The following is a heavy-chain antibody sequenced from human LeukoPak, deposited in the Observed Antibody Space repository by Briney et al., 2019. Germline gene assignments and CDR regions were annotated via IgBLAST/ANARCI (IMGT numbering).Heavy chain of an antibody. D-gene: IGHD3-22*01. J-gene: IGHJ4*02. CDR1: GFSFSNAW. CDR3: TTEDYYYDSSGYYNFDY. Sequence: PGGSLRLSCAASGFSFSNAWMNWVRQAPGKGLEWVGRIRGKTDGGTTDYAALVKGRFTISRDDSKNTLYLQMNSLKTEDTAVYFCTTEDYYYDSSGYYNFDYWGQGTLVTVSS. CDR2: IRGKTDGGTT. V-gene: IGHV3-15*01.